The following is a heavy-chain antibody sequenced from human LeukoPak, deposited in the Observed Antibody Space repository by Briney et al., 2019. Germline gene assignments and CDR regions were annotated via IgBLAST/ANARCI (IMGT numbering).Heavy chain of an antibody. CDR1: GGSISSFY. D-gene: IGHD3-10*01. V-gene: IGHV4-4*07. J-gene: IGHJ5*02. CDR2: IYTSGST. Sequence: SETLSLTCTVSGGSISSFYWSWIRQPAGKGLEWIGRIYTSGSTNYNPSLKSRVTMSVDTSKNQFSLNLSSVTAADTAVYYCARVPGVHNWFDPWGQGTLVTVSS. CDR3: ARVPGVHNWFDP.